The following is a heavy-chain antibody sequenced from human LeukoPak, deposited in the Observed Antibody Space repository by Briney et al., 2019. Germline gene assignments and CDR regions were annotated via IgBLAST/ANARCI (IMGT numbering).Heavy chain of an antibody. CDR3: ARVVAAAVDNWFDP. Sequence: VKVSCKASGGTFSSYAISWVRQAPGQGLEWIGGIIPIFGTANYAQKFQGRVTITTDESTSTAYMELSSLRSEDTAVYYCARVVAAAVDNWFDPWGQGTLVTVSS. CDR2: IIPIFGTA. V-gene: IGHV1-69*13. CDR1: GGTFSSYA. D-gene: IGHD6-13*01. J-gene: IGHJ5*02.